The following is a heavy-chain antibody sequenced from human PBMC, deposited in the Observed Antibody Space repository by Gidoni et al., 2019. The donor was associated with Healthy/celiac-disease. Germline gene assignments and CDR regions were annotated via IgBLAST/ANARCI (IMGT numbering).Heavy chain of an antibody. V-gene: IGHV3-23*04. D-gene: IGHD1-1*01. Sequence: EVQLVESGGDLVQPGGSLRLSCAASGFTFSSQGMSWVRQAPGKGLEVSSAINGGGGITNYADSVRGRFAISRDNFKNTLYLQMNSLRAEDTAIFYCARRADNGAFDMWGQGTMVTVSS. CDR2: INGGGGIT. CDR1: GFTFSSQG. CDR3: ARRADNGAFDM. J-gene: IGHJ3*02.